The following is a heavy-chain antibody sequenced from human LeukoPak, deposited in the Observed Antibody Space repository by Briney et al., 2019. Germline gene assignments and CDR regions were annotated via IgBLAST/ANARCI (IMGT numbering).Heavy chain of an antibody. Sequence: ASVKVSCKASGYTFTGYYKHWVRQAPGQGLEWMGRINPNSGGTNYAQKFQGRVTMTRDTSISTAYMELSRLRSDDTAVYYCARDRRRDGYNSGLIDYWGQGTLVTVSS. D-gene: IGHD5-24*01. V-gene: IGHV1-2*06. CDR2: INPNSGGT. CDR1: GYTFTGYY. J-gene: IGHJ4*02. CDR3: ARDRRRDGYNSGLIDY.